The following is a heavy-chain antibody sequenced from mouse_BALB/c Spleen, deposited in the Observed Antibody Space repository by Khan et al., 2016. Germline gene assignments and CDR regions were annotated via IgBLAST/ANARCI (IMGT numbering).Heavy chain of an antibody. D-gene: IGHD2-1*01. V-gene: IGHV14-4*02. CDR1: GFNIKDFD. J-gene: IGHJ3*01. Sequence: VQLLQSGAELVRSGASVKLSCTASGFNIKDFDMHWVKHRPEQGLEWIGWIYPDNGDTEYDPNFQGKATMTADTSSNTAYLHISRLTFEDAAVYYCALYGNILAGFAYWGQGTLVTVSA. CDR3: ALYGNILAGFAY. CDR2: IYPDNGDT.